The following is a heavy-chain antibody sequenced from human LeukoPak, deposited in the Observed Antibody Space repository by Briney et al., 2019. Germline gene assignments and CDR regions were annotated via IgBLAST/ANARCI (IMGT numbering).Heavy chain of an antibody. D-gene: IGHD2-8*02. J-gene: IGHJ4*02. CDR1: GFTFSSYA. V-gene: IGHV3-23*01. CDR2: ISGGGGST. CDR3: AKVGESGGVWMYYFDC. Sequence: PGGSLRLSCAASGFTFSSYAMSWVRQAPGKGLEWVSAISGGGGSTYYTDSVKGRFTISRDNSKNTLYLQMSSLRAEDTAVYYCAKVGESGGVWMYYFDCWGQGTLVTVSS.